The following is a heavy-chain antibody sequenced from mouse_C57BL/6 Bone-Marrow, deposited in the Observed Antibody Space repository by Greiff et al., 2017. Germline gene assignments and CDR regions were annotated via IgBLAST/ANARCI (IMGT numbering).Heavy chain of an antibody. D-gene: IGHD2-1*01. J-gene: IGHJ1*03. CDR2: IYPGSGNT. Sequence: VQLQQSGAELVRPGASVKLSCKASGYTFTDYYINWVKQRPGQGLEWIARIYPGSGNTYYNEKFKGKATLTAEKSSSTAYMQLSSLTSEDSAVYVCAVYYGNYVRYFDVWGTGTTVTVSS. CDR3: AVYYGNYVRYFDV. CDR1: GYTFTDYY. V-gene: IGHV1-76*01.